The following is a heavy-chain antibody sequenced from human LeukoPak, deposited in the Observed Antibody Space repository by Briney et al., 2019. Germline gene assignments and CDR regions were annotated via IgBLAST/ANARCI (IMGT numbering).Heavy chain of an antibody. CDR1: GYTFTSYD. CDR3: AGAKQQRRNYYFDY. J-gene: IGHJ4*02. V-gene: IGHV1-8*01. CDR2: MNPNSGNT. Sequence: ASVKVSCKASGYTFTSYDINWVRQATGQGLEWMGWMNPNSGNTGYAQKFQGRVTMTRNTSISTAYMELSSLRSEDTAVYYCAGAKQQRRNYYFDYWGQGTLVTVSS. D-gene: IGHD6-13*01.